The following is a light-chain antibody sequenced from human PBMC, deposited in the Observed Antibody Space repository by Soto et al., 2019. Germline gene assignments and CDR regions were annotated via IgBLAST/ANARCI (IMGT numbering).Light chain of an antibody. V-gene: IGLV1-51*01. J-gene: IGLJ3*02. Sequence: QSVLTQPPSVSAAPGQMVTISCSGGSSNIGTNDVSWYQQLPGTAPKLLIYDSNKRPSEIPDRFSGSKSDTSATLGITGLQTGDEAEYYCGTWDSSLSAMVFGGGTKVTVL. CDR1: SSNIGTND. CDR2: DSN. CDR3: GTWDSSLSAMV.